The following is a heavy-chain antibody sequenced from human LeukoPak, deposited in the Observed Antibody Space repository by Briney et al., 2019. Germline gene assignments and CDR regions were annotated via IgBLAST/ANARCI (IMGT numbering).Heavy chain of an antibody. CDR1: GGSISSYY. D-gene: IGHD3-3*01. V-gene: IGHV4-59*01. CDR3: ARGRFFVGANAFDI. J-gene: IGHJ3*02. CDR2: IYYSGST. Sequence: PSETLSLTCTVSGGSISSYYWSWIRQPPGKGLEWIGYIYYSGSTNYNPSLKSRVTISVDTSKNQFSPKLSSVTAADTAVYYCARGRFFVGANAFDIWGQGTMVTVSS.